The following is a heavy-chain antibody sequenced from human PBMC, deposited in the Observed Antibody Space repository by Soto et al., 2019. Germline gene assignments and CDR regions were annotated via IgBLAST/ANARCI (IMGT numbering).Heavy chain of an antibody. CDR2: ISSSSGYT. V-gene: IGHV3-11*06. D-gene: IGHD4-17*01. CDR3: AKEYGRLDY. Sequence: GGSLRLSCAASGFTFSDYYMSWIRRAPGKGLEWVSYISSSSGYTNYADSVKGRFTISRDNAKNSLYLQMNSLRAEDTAVYYCAKEYGRLDYWGQGTLVTVSS. CDR1: GFTFSDYY. J-gene: IGHJ4*02.